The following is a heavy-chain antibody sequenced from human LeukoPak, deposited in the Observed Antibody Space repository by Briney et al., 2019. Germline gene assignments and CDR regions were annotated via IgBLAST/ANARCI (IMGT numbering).Heavy chain of an antibody. V-gene: IGHV3-30*18. J-gene: IGHJ4*02. CDR2: LSYDGSNK. D-gene: IGHD3-3*01. Sequence: GGSLRLSCAASGFTFTNYGMHWVRQAPGKGLEWVAVLSYDGSNKYYADSVKDRFTISRDNTKNTLYLQMNSLRAEDTAVYYCAKSIGFFTIQGYYFDYWGQGTLVTVSS. CDR3: AKSIGFFTIQGYYFDY. CDR1: GFTFTNYG.